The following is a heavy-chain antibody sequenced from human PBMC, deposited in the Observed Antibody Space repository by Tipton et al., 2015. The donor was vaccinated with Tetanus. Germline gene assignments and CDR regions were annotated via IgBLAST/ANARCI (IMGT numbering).Heavy chain of an antibody. Sequence: TLSLTCAVSGGSISSSNWWSWVRQPPGKGLEWIGEIYHSGSTNYNPSLKSRVTISVDKSKNQFSLKLSSVTAADTAVYYCARIGTYYDSSGYCDYWGQGTLVTVSS. CDR3: ARIGTYYDSSGYCDY. D-gene: IGHD3-22*01. CDR1: GGSISSSNW. V-gene: IGHV4-4*02. CDR2: IYHSGST. J-gene: IGHJ4*02.